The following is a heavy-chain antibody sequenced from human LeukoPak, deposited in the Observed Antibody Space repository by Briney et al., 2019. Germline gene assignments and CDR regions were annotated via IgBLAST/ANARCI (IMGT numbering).Heavy chain of an antibody. Sequence: RPGGSLRLSCAASGFTFDDYDMSWVRQAPGKGLEWVSGINWNGGSTGYADSVKGRFTISRDNAKNSLYLQMNSLRAEDTALYYCARDISEYCSSTSCYRGGFDYWGQGTLVTVSS. CDR1: GFTFDDYD. D-gene: IGHD2-2*02. V-gene: IGHV3-20*04. J-gene: IGHJ4*02. CDR3: ARDISEYCSSTSCYRGGFDY. CDR2: INWNGGST.